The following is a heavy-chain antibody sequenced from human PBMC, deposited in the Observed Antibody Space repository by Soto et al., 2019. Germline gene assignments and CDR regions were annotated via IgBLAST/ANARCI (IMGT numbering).Heavy chain of an antibody. J-gene: IGHJ4*01. V-gene: IGHV3-33*01. CDR3: TTDSYMTNIIVRFDY. CDR1: GFTFSSYG. D-gene: IGHD4-17*01. CDR2: IWYDGGTT. Sequence: GGSLRLSCAPSGFTFSSYGMHWARQAPGKGLEWVAVIWYDGGTTDFAAPVKGRFAISRDDSKNMVYLEMNSLKTEDTAIYYCTTDSYMTNIIVRFDYWGHGTLVTVSS.